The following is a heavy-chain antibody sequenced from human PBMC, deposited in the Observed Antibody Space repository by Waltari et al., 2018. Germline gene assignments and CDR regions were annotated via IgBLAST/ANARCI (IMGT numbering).Heavy chain of an antibody. CDR3: AREGYSSSSGQVGGFDY. Sequence: QVQLVQSGAEVKKPGSSVKVSCKASGGTFSSYAISWVRQAPGQGLEWMGGIIPTFGTAIYAQKVQGRGTMTADKSTSTAYMELSSLRSEDTAVYYCAREGYSSSSGQVGGFDYWGQGTLVTFSS. CDR1: GGTFSSYA. J-gene: IGHJ4*02. D-gene: IGHD6-6*01. CDR2: IIPTFGTA. V-gene: IGHV1-69*14.